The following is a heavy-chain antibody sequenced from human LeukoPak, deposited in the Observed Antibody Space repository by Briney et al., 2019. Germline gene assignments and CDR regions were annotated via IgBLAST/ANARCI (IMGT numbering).Heavy chain of an antibody. CDR2: IYNSGST. CDR1: GGSISSGSYY. CDR3: AARSWGYSAPDY. D-gene: IGHD2-15*01. V-gene: IGHV4-61*10. J-gene: IGHJ4*02. Sequence: PSETLSLTCTVSGGSISSGSYYWSWIRQPAGKGLEWIGRIYNSGSTNHNPSLKSRVTISVDTSKNQFSLKLTSVTAADTAVYFCAARSWGYSAPDYWGQGTLVTVSS.